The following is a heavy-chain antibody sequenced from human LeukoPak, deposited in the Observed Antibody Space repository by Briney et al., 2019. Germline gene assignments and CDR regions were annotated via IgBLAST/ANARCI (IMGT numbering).Heavy chain of an antibody. D-gene: IGHD3-16*02. V-gene: IGHV3-74*01. Sequence: QPGGSLRLSCAASEFTFSSYWMHWVRQPPGKGLVWVSRINSDGSSTRYADSEKGRFTISRDNSKNTLYLQMNSLRSEDTAVYYCARDARPVRIYDYVWGSYRYDAFDIWGQGTMVTVSS. CDR3: ARDARPVRIYDYVWGSYRYDAFDI. CDR1: EFTFSSYW. J-gene: IGHJ3*02. CDR2: INSDGSST.